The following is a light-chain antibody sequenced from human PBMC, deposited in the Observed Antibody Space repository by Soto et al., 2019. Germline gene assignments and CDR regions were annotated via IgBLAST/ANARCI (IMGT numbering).Light chain of an antibody. CDR3: AAWDDSLNGVL. CDR2: YDD. V-gene: IGLV1-36*01. CDR1: SSNIGNNA. Sequence: QSVLTQPPSVSEAPRHRVTISCAGSSSNIGNNAVNWYQHLPGKAPKLLIYYDDLLPSGVSDRFSGSKSGTSASLAIRGLQSEDEADYYCAAWDDSLNGVLFGEGTKLPVL. J-gene: IGLJ3*02.